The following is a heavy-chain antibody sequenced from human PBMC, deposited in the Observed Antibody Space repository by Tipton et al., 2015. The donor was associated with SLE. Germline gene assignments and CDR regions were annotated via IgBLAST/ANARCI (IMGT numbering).Heavy chain of an antibody. Sequence: QLVQSGGGLVQPGRSLRLSCAASGFIFGDYAMHWVRQAPGKGLEWVSGISWNSGDIGYADSVKGRFTITRDNSKNTLYLQMNSLRAEDTAVYYCARSLLINYYGSGTDYYYMDVWGKGTTVTVSS. CDR3: ARSLLINYYGSGTDYYYMDV. CDR1: GFIFGDYA. CDR2: ISWNSGDI. D-gene: IGHD3-10*01. J-gene: IGHJ6*03. V-gene: IGHV3-9*01.